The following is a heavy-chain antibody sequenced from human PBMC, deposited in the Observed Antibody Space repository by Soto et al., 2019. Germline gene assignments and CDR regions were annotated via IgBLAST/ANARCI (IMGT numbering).Heavy chain of an antibody. Sequence: GASVKVSCKASGYTFTSYGISWVRQAPGQGLEWMGWISAYNGNTNYAQKLQGRVTMTTDTSTSTAYMELRSLRSDDTAVYYCARVAMGIYGSLDWFDPWGQGTLVTVSS. D-gene: IGHD3-10*01. J-gene: IGHJ5*02. CDR1: GYTFTSYG. CDR2: ISAYNGNT. CDR3: ARVAMGIYGSLDWFDP. V-gene: IGHV1-18*01.